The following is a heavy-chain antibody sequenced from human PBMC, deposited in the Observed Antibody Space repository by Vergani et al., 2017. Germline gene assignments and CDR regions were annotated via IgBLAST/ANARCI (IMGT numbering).Heavy chain of an antibody. J-gene: IGHJ4*02. V-gene: IGHV3-33*01. CDR2: IWYDGNNK. D-gene: IGHD1-26*01. CDR3: ARGRSGNYLMAV. CDR1: GFTFSSYG. Sequence: QVQLVESGGGVVQPGRSLRLSCAASGFTFSSYGMHWVRQAPGKGLEWLAVIWYDGNNKYYADSVKGRFTISRDNSKNTLYLQMRSLRAEDTAVYYCARGRSGNYLMAVWGQGTLVTVSS.